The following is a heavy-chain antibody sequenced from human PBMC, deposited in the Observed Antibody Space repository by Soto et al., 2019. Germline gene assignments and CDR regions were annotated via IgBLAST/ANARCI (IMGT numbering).Heavy chain of an antibody. V-gene: IGHV3-15*01. CDR2: IKSKTDGGTT. CDR1: VFTFSNAW. D-gene: IGHD5-12*01. J-gene: IGHJ6*02. CDR3: TTDPGWLRSPWGMDV. Sequence: GWSLRLSCSASVFTFSNAWMSWFRQAPGKGLEWVGRIKSKTDGGTTDYAAPVKGRFTISRDDSKNTLYLQMNSLKTEDTAVYYCTTDPGWLRSPWGMDVWGQGTTVTVSS.